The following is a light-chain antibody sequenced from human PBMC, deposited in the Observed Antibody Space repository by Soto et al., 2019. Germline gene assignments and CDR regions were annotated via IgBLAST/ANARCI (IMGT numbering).Light chain of an antibody. Sequence: DIQMTQSPGTLSVSVGGRCTSTFRASQTISSWLAWYQQKPGKAPNLLIYDASNLHPGVPSRFSGSGSGTDFTLTISSLQPEDIATYYCQEYDSLPPTFGQGTRLEIK. V-gene: IGKV1-33*01. CDR1: QTISSW. CDR3: QEYDSLPPT. CDR2: DAS. J-gene: IGKJ5*01.